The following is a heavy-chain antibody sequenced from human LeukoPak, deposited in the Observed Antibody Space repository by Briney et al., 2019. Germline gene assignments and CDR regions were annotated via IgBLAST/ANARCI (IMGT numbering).Heavy chain of an antibody. V-gene: IGHV3-74*01. CDR2: INSDGSST. CDR1: GFTFSSYW. Sequence: GGSLRLSCAASGFTFSSYWMHWVRQAPGKGQGWVSRINSDGSSTSYADSVKCRFTISRENAKNTLNLQLNSLRAEDTAVYYCARGDIVVVPAAISYMDVWGKGTTVTVSS. CDR3: ARGDIVVVPAAISYMDV. J-gene: IGHJ6*03. D-gene: IGHD2-2*01.